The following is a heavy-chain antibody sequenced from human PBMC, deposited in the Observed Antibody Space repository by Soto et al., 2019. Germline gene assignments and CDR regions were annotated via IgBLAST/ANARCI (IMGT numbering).Heavy chain of an antibody. Sequence: EVQLLESGGGLVQPGGSLRLSCAASGFSFSYSAMSWVRQAPGKGLECVSGISGNGGFTYYADSVKGRFIISRDNSKDTVDLQMNSLRADDRAVYYCVRETKNAFDVWGQGTVVTVSS. V-gene: IGHV3-23*01. J-gene: IGHJ3*01. CDR1: GFSFSYSA. CDR2: ISGNGGFT. CDR3: VRETKNAFDV.